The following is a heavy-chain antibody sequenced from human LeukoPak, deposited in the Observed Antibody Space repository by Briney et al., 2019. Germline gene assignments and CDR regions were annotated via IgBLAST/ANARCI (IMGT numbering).Heavy chain of an antibody. D-gene: IGHD6-13*01. CDR2: IYYSGST. Sequence: PSETLSLTCTVSGGSISSSNYYWRWIRQPPGKGLEWIGSIYYSGSTYYNPSLKSQVTISVDMSKNEFSLKLSSVTAADTAVYYCARQVAAAGHFDYWGQGTLVSVSS. CDR1: GGSISSSNYY. CDR3: ARQVAAAGHFDY. V-gene: IGHV4-39*01. J-gene: IGHJ4*02.